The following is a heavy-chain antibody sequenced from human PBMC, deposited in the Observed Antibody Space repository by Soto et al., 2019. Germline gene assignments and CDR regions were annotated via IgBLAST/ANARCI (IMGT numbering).Heavy chain of an antibody. J-gene: IGHJ4*02. D-gene: IGHD3-22*01. CDR3: ARDSRYYYDSSGHDY. CDR2: ISAYNGKT. V-gene: IGHV1-18*01. Sequence: QVQLVQSGAEVKKPGASVKVSCKASGYTFTSYGISWVQQAPGKGLEWMGWISAYNGKTNYAQKLQGRVTMTTDTSTSTAYMELRSLRSDDTAVYYCARDSRYYYDSSGHDYLGQGTLVTVSS. CDR1: GYTFTSYG.